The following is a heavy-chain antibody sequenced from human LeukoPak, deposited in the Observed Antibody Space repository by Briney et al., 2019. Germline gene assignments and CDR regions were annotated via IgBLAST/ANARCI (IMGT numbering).Heavy chain of an antibody. CDR3: ARENPIVVVPAAAWSWFDP. V-gene: IGHV4-31*02. D-gene: IGHD2-2*01. J-gene: IGHJ5*02. Sequence: SETLSLTCFVSGGSISRGGYYWSWIRQHPGKGLEWIGDIYDSGSTYYNPSLKSRVTISADTSKNQFSLKLSSVTAADTAVYYCARENPIVVVPAAAWSWFDPWGQGTLVTVSS. CDR2: IYDSGST. CDR1: GGSISRGGYY.